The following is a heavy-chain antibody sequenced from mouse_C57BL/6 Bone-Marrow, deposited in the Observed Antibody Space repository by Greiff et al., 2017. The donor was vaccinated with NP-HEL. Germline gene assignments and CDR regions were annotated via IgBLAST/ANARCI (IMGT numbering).Heavy chain of an antibody. J-gene: IGHJ3*01. CDR2: INPSSGYT. D-gene: IGHD2-3*01. CDR1: GYTFTSYT. V-gene: IGHV1-4*01. CDR3: ARTGDGYYRFAY. Sequence: QVQLKQSGAELARPGASVKMSCKASGYTFTSYTMHWVKQRPGQGLEWIGYINPSSGYTKYNQKFKDKATLTADKSSSTAYMQLSSLTSEDSAVYYCARTGDGYYRFAYWGQGTLVTVSA.